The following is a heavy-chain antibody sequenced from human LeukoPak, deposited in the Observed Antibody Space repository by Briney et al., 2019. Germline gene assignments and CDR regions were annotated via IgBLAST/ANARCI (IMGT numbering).Heavy chain of an antibody. CDR2: IRSKAYSGTT. V-gene: IGHV3-49*04. CDR3: TSGWLQSDFDY. D-gene: IGHD5-24*01. Sequence: GGSLILSCTASGFTFGDYAMSWVRQAPGKGLEWVGFIRSKAYSGTTEYAASVKGRFTISRDDSKSIAYLQMNSLKTEDTAVYYCTSGWLQSDFDYWGQGTLVTVSS. CDR1: GFTFGDYA. J-gene: IGHJ4*02.